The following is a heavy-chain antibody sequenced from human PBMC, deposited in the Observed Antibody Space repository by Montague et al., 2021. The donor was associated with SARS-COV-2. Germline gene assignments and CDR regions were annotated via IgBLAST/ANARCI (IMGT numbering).Heavy chain of an antibody. CDR1: GFTFSSYA. CDR2: IRGNGGST. D-gene: IGHD3-9*01. Sequence: SLRLSCAASGFTFSSYAMSWVRQAPGKGLEWVSGIRGNGGSTYYADSVKGRFTISRDNPKNTLYLQMNSLRAEDTAVYYCARLDIMTAYPYEYWGQGTQVTVSS. CDR3: ARLDIMTAYPYEY. V-gene: IGHV3-23*01. J-gene: IGHJ4*02.